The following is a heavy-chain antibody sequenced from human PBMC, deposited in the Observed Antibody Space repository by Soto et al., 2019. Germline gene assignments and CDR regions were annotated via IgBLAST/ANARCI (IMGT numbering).Heavy chain of an antibody. D-gene: IGHD2-15*01. CDR1: GDSVRNQY. Sequence: PSETLSLTCTVSGDSVRNQYWSWIRRPPGGGLEWIGYIYRSGSTEYNPSLKSRLTISADTSKNQFSLSLSSVTAADTAVYYCASSGGAEGDWFAPWGQGILVTVSS. V-gene: IGHV4-4*09. CDR3: ASSGGAEGDWFAP. J-gene: IGHJ5*02. CDR2: IYRSGST.